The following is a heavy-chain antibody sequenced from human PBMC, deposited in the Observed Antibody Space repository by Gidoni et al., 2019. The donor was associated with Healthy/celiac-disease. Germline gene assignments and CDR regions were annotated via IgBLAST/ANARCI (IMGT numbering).Heavy chain of an antibody. Sequence: EVQLVESGGGLVQPGGSLRLSCAASGFTFSSYAMHWVRQAPGKGLEYVSAISSNGGSTYYANSVKGRFTISRDNSKNTLYLQMGSLRAEDMAVYYCARLRASYDAFDIWGQGTMVTVSS. CDR3: ARLRASYDAFDI. J-gene: IGHJ3*02. V-gene: IGHV3-64*01. CDR1: GFTFSSYA. CDR2: ISSNGGST.